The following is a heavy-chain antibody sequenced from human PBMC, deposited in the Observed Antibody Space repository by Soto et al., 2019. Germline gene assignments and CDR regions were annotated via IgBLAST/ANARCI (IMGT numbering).Heavy chain of an antibody. CDR3: ARGGRGRSWYSSY. Sequence: SETLSLTCAVYGGSFSGYYWSWIRQPPGKGLEWIGEINHSGSTNYNPSLKSRVTISVDTSKNQFSLKLSSVTAADTAVYYCARGGRGRSWYSSYWGQGTLVTVSS. V-gene: IGHV4-34*01. D-gene: IGHD6-13*01. CDR2: INHSGST. J-gene: IGHJ4*02. CDR1: GGSFSGYY.